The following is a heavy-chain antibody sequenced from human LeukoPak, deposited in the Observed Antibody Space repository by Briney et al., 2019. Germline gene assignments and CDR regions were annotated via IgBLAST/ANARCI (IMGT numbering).Heavy chain of an antibody. CDR2: ISVDGSNT. CDR1: GFTFSSYW. Sequence: PGGSLRLSCAASGFTFSSYWMHWVRQAPGKGLVWVSRISVDGSNTVYAGSVKGRFTIARDNGKNTLYLQMNSLTSEDTAIYYCARVISGSYGFDSWGQGTLVTVSS. V-gene: IGHV3-74*03. J-gene: IGHJ5*01. CDR3: ARVISGSYGFDS. D-gene: IGHD3-10*01.